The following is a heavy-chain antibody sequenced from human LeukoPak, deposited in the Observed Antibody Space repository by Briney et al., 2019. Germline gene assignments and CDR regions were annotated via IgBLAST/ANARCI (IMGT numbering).Heavy chain of an antibody. CDR2: IIPIFGTA. V-gene: IGHV1-69*05. CDR1: GGTFSSYA. J-gene: IGHJ3*02. D-gene: IGHD3-22*01. CDR3: ARDGYYYDSSGYYNGAFDI. Sequence: ASVKVSCKASGGTFSSYAISWVQQAPGQGLEWMGRIIPIFGTADYAQKFQGRVTITTDESTSTAYMELSSLRSEDTAVYYCARDGYYYDSSGYYNGAFDIWGQGTMVTVSS.